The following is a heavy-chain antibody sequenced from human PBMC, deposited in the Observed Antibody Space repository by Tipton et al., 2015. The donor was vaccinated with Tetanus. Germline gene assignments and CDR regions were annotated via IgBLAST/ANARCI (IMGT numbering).Heavy chain of an antibody. D-gene: IGHD6-19*01. Sequence: GSLRLSCAASGFIFSTRWMSWVRQAPGKGLEWVASMKQEGGEMDYVDSVRGRFTISGDSAKNSVHLQMNSLTAEDTAVYYCARARGVAVAGGDYWGQGTLVTVSS. J-gene: IGHJ4*02. CDR2: MKQEGGEM. CDR1: GFIFSTRW. V-gene: IGHV3-7*01. CDR3: ARARGVAVAGGDY.